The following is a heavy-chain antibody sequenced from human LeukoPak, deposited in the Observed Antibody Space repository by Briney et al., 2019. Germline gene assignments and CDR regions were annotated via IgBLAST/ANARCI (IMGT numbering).Heavy chain of an antibody. V-gene: IGHV3-30*04. CDR2: ISYDGSNK. Sequence: PGGSLRLSCAASGFTFSSYAMHWVRQAPGKGLEWVAVISYDGSNKYYADSVKGRFTISRDNSKNTLYLQMNSLRAEDTAVYYCAKPLGIAAAGVPDYWGQGTLVTVSS. J-gene: IGHJ4*02. CDR3: AKPLGIAAAGVPDY. CDR1: GFTFSSYA. D-gene: IGHD6-13*01.